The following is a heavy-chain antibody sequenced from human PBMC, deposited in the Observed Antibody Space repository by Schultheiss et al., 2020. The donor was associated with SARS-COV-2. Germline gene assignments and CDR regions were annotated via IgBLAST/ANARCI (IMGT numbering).Heavy chain of an antibody. J-gene: IGHJ5*02. Sequence: SETLSLTCSVSGGSFSSYYWGWIRQPPGKGLEWIGSIYFSGNSYYNPSLKSRVTISVDTSKNQFSLKLSSVTAADTAVYYCARGKMTWFDPWGQGTLVTVSS. V-gene: IGHV4-39*07. CDR1: GGSFSSYY. CDR3: ARGKMTWFDP. CDR2: IYFSGNS.